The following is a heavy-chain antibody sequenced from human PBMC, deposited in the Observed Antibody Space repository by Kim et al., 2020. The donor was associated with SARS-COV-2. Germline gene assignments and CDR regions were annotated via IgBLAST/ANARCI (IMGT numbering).Heavy chain of an antibody. Sequence: GGSLRLSCAASGFTFSSYAMSWVRQAPGKGLEWVSAISGIGGSTYYADSVKGRFTISRDNSKNTLYLQMNSLRAEDTAVYYCAKDVVTAYYYYYYGMDVWGQGTTVTVSS. CDR2: ISGIGGST. D-gene: IGHD2-15*01. V-gene: IGHV3-23*01. CDR1: GFTFSSYA. CDR3: AKDVVTAYYYYYYGMDV. J-gene: IGHJ6*02.